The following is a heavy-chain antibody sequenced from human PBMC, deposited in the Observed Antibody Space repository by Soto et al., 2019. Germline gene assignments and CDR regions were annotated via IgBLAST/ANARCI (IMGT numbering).Heavy chain of an antibody. CDR2: IKSKTDGGTT. CDR3: TTVPNDYIWGSYRYTALPYAEYFQH. Sequence: PGGSLRLSCAASGFTFSNAWMSRVRQAPGKGLEWVGRIKSKTDGGTTDYAAPVKGRFTISRDDSKNTLYLQMNSLKTEDTAVYYCTTVPNDYIWGSYRYTALPYAEYFQHWGQGTLVTVSS. D-gene: IGHD3-16*02. CDR1: GFTFSNAW. V-gene: IGHV3-15*01. J-gene: IGHJ1*01.